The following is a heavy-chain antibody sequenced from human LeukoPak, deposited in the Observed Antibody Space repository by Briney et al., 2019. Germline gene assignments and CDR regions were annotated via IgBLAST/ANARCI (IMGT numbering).Heavy chain of an antibody. Sequence: PSETLPLTCTVSGGSISSGDYYWSWIRQPPGKGLEWIGYIYYSGSTYYNPSLKSRVTISVDTSKYQFSLKLSSVTAADTAVYYCARDPYCSSTSCSWLWGQGTLVTVSS. J-gene: IGHJ4*02. D-gene: IGHD2-2*01. V-gene: IGHV4-30-4*08. CDR1: GGSISSGDYY. CDR3: ARDPYCSSTSCSWL. CDR2: IYYSGST.